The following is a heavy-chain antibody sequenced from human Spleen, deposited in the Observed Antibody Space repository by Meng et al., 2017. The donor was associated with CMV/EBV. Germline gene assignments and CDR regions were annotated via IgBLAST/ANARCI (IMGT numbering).Heavy chain of an antibody. CDR2: ISSSSYI. CDR3: ARVMLGGSYYYYYYGMDV. J-gene: IGHJ6*02. CDR1: GFTFSSYS. D-gene: IGHD1-26*01. Sequence: GESLKISCAASGFTFSSYSMNWVRQAPGKGLEWVSSISSSSYIYYADSVKGRFTISRDNAKNSLYLQMNSLRAEDTAVYYCARVMLGGSYYYYYYGMDVWGQGTTVTVSS. V-gene: IGHV3-21*01.